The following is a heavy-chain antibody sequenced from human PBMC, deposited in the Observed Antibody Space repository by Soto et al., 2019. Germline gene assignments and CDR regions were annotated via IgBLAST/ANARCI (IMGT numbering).Heavy chain of an antibody. V-gene: IGHV3-9*02. J-gene: IGHJ4*02. CDR1: GFTADDYA. CDR2: ISSNSDTI. CDR3: AKDMKWGGMTTIHYFDS. Sequence: EVQLVESGGGLVQPGRSLRLSCVASGFTADDYAMHWVRQDPGKGLEWISGISSNSDTIDYADSVTGRFTISRDNAKNSLFLQMNSLRPEDTALYYCAKDMKWGGMTTIHYFDSCGQGTLVTVSS. D-gene: IGHD4-17*01.